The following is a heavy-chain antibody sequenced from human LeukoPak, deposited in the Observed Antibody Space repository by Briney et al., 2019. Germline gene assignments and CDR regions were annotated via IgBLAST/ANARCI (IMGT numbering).Heavy chain of an antibody. J-gene: IGHJ4*02. D-gene: IGHD6-13*01. Sequence: GGALRISCAASGFTFSSYGMHWAREAPGKGLVGVAVISYNGNNKEYADSVKGRFTISRDNSKNTLYLQMNSLRAEDTAVYYCAKDRRSSWSFDYWGLGTLVTVSS. CDR1: GFTFSSYG. CDR3: AKDRRSSWSFDY. CDR2: ISYNGNNK. V-gene: IGHV3-30*18.